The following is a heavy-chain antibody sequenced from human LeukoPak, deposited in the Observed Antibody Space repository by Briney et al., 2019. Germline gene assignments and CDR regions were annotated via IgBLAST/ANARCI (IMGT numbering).Heavy chain of an antibody. J-gene: IGHJ6*02. Sequence: SQTLSLTCAISGDSVSSNSAAWNWIRQSPSRGLEWLGGTYYRSRWYNDYAVSVKGRITINTDTSKNQFSLQLNSVTPENTAVYYCAREAYRSMWWDDYYGMDVWGQGTTVTVSS. CDR1: GDSVSSNSAA. CDR3: AREAYRSMWWDDYYGMDV. D-gene: IGHD6-13*01. V-gene: IGHV6-1*01. CDR2: TYYRSRWYN.